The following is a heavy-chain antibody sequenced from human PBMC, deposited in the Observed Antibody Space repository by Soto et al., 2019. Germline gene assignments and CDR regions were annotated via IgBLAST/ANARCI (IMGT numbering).Heavy chain of an antibody. J-gene: IGHJ6*02. D-gene: IGHD2-2*01. CDR1: GGTFDTYA. CDR3: ASTGDMVGVGDFYYGMDV. CDR2: IIPIFTKP. V-gene: IGHV1-69*01. Sequence: QVQLVQSGAEVKMPGSSVKVSCTASGGTFDTYALSWVRQAPGQGLEWLGGIIPIFTKPTYARKFQGRITMTAEESTTTVYLDLSSLTSDGTAVYYCASTGDMVGVGDFYYGMDVWGQGTTVIVSS.